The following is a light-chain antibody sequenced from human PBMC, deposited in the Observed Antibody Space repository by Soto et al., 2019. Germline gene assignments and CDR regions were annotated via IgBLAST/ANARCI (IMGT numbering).Light chain of an antibody. V-gene: IGLV2-23*02. CDR3: CSSGGRHTYV. J-gene: IGLJ1*01. CDR1: SSNVGSYKL. Sequence: QSALTQPASVSGSPGQSITISCTGTSSNVGSYKLVSWYQQHPGKAPKLMIFEVNKRPSGVSNRFSGSKSRNTASLTISGLKVEDEADYYCCSSGGRHTYVFGTGTKLTVL. CDR2: EVN.